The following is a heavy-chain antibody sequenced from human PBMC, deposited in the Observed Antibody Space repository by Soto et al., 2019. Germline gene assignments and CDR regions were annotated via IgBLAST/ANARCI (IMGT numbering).Heavy chain of an antibody. Sequence: SETLSLTCTVSGGSISSGGYYWSWIRQHPGKGLEWIGYIYYSGSTYYNPSLKSRVTISVDTSKNQFSLKLSSVTAADTAVYYCARARMGIVVVPAALDFDYWGQGTLVTVSS. J-gene: IGHJ4*02. V-gene: IGHV4-31*03. CDR1: GGSISSGGYY. CDR2: IYYSGST. D-gene: IGHD2-2*03. CDR3: ARARMGIVVVPAALDFDY.